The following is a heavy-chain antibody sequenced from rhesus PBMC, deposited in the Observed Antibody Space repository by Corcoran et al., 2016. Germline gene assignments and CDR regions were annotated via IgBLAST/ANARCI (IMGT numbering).Heavy chain of an antibody. D-gene: IGHD4-29*01. J-gene: IGHJ5-2*02. Sequence: EVQLVESGGALVQAGGSLRLSCAASGLTFRNSWMYWVRKAPGKGLEWVGFIKNQADGGTAAYDESVKGRFAISRDDSRNTLYLQMNSLKTEDTAFYYCTAYGSIYGSLDFWGRGVLVTVSS. CDR1: GLTFRNSW. CDR2: IKNQADGGTA. V-gene: IGHV3-16*01. CDR3: TAYGSIYGSLDF.